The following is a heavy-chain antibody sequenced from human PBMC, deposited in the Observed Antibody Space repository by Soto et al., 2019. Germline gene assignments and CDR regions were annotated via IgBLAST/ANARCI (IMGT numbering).Heavy chain of an antibody. V-gene: IGHV3-30*18. CDR2: ISFDENTI. Sequence: QAQLVESGGGVVQPGTSLRLSCTASGFTFSSYAMHWVRQAPGKGLEWVAVISFDENTIYYVDSVKGRFTISRDNSQNTLFLQMSLLRTEDTAVYYCAKGKQFSHFHGVNVWGHGTTVIVSS. CDR3: AKGKQFSHFHGVNV. CDR1: GFTFSSYA. J-gene: IGHJ6*02.